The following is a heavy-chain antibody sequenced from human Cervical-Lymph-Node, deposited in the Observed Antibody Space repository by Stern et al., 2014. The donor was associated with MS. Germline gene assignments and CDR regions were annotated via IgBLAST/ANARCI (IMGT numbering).Heavy chain of an antibody. Sequence: VQLVESGGGVVEPGRSLRLSCAASGFTFSHFGMHWVRTAPGKGLEWVAVMWFDGSQKYYADSVKGRFAISREKSRNTLYLQMDILRAEDTAVYYCARDAANSGFDFWGQGTLVTVSS. V-gene: IGHV3-33*01. J-gene: IGHJ4*02. CDR1: GFTFSHFG. CDR3: ARDAANSGFDF. D-gene: IGHD6-25*01. CDR2: MWFDGSQK.